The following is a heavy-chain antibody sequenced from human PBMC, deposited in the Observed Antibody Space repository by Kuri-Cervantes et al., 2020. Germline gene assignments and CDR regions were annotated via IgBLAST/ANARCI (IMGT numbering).Heavy chain of an antibody. CDR3: ASSLVPLTGLGRAVFITNYFDY. D-gene: IGHD3-22*01. V-gene: IGHV1-46*01. Sequence: AAVKVSCKASVYTFTSYYMHGVRQAPGQGLEWMGIINPSGGSKSYAQKFQGRVTMTRDKSTSTVYMELRRLRSDDTAVYYCASSLVPLTGLGRAVFITNYFDYWGQGTLVTVSS. CDR2: INPSGGSK. J-gene: IGHJ4*02. CDR1: VYTFTSYY.